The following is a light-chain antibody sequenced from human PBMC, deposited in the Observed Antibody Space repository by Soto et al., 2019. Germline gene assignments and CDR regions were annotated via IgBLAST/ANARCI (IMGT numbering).Light chain of an antibody. J-gene: IGKJ2*01. CDR1: RDIAKY. CDR3: QQYDDLMYT. V-gene: IGKV1-33*01. Sequence: DSQMTQSPSSLSASVGDRVTITCQASRDIAKYLNWYQQKPGHAPKLLIYDASNLETGVPSRFTGSGSGTDFTFTISSLQPEDIATYFCQQYDDLMYTFGQGTKLEI. CDR2: DAS.